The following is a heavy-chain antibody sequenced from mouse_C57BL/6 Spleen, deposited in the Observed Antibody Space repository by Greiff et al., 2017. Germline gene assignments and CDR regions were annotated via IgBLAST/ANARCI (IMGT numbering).Heavy chain of an antibody. Sequence: VQLKESGPELVKPGASVKISCKASGYSFTDYNMNWVKQSTGKSLEWIGVINPIYGTTSYNQKFKGKATLTVDQSSITAYMQLNSLTSEDSAVYYCAREGAMDYWGQGTSLTVSS. CDR1: GYSFTDYN. V-gene: IGHV1-39*01. CDR2: INPIYGTT. CDR3: AREGAMDY. J-gene: IGHJ4*01.